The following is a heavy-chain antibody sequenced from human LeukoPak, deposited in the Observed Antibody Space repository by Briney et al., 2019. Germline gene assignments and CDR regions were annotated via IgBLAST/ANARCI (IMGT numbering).Heavy chain of an antibody. V-gene: IGHV4-39*07. Sequence: SETLSLTCTVSGGSILSRSYFWGWVRQSPGRGLEWIGSVYYNGPTYYKPSLKSRITISRDTSRNQFSLKLSSVTAADTAVYYCARVGAYDYVWGSYRPFDYWGQGTLVTVSS. CDR3: ARVGAYDYVWGSYRPFDY. CDR2: VYYNGPT. D-gene: IGHD3-16*02. J-gene: IGHJ4*02. CDR1: GGSILSRSYF.